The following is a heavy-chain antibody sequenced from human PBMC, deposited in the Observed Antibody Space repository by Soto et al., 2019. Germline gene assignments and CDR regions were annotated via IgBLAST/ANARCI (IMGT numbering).Heavy chain of an antibody. Sequence: EVLMLESGGGLVQPGGSLRLSCAASGFTFDNYALNWVRQAPGKGLEWVSSISGSGGATYYAGSVKGRFTISSDNSKSTLFLQMSSLSAEDTAVYYCSRLPLQPVFADWGQGTQVTVSS. CDR2: ISGSGGAT. CDR1: GFTFDNYA. V-gene: IGHV3-23*01. J-gene: IGHJ4*02. CDR3: SRLPLQPVFAD. D-gene: IGHD6-6*01.